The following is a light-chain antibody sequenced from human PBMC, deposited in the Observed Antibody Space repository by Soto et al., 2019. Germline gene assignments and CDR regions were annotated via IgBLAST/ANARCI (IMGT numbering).Light chain of an antibody. CDR1: QSISAY. Sequence: DIQMTQSLSSLFASVGDRVTITCRASQSISAYLNWYQQRPGKAPSLLIYAATRLHSGVPSRFSGSGSGTDFTLTISSLQPEDFATYYCQRSYRSISFGQGTRLEMK. CDR3: QRSYRSIS. J-gene: IGKJ5*01. CDR2: AAT. V-gene: IGKV1-39*01.